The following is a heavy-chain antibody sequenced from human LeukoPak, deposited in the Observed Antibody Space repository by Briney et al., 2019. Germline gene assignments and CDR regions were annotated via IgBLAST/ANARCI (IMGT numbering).Heavy chain of an antibody. Sequence: GASVTVSCKASGGTFSNLGISWVRQAPGHGLEWMGGIIPIFATATYAQKFQGRVTITADDSTSTAYMELRSLRSDDTAVYYCTRGEDYVVEVTATTWTLFDYWGQGTLVTVSS. D-gene: IGHD2-15*01. CDR2: IIPIFATA. CDR3: TRGEDYVVEVTATTWTLFDY. V-gene: IGHV1-69*13. J-gene: IGHJ4*02. CDR1: GGTFSNLG.